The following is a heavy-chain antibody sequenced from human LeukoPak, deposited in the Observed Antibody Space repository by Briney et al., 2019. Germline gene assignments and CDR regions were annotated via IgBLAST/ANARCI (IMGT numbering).Heavy chain of an antibody. CDR3: ARALDYYDSSGPDY. Sequence: GGSLRLSCAASGFTVSSNYMSWVRQAPGKGLEWVSVIYSGGSTYYADSVKGRFTISRDNSKTTLYLQMNSLRAEDTAVYYCARALDYYDSSGPDYWGQGTLVTVSS. J-gene: IGHJ4*02. CDR2: IYSGGST. V-gene: IGHV3-53*05. CDR1: GFTVSSNY. D-gene: IGHD3-22*01.